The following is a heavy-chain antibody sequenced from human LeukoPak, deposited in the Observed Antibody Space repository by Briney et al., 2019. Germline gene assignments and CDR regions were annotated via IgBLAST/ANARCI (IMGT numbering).Heavy chain of an antibody. D-gene: IGHD2-15*01. Sequence: SETLSLTCTVSGGSISSYYWSWTRQPPGKGLEWIGYIYHSGITNYKPSLKSRVAQSVDTSKSQFSLKLRSVTAADTAVYYCARVSCSGGNCYFGYWGQATVDPASS. V-gene: IGHV4-59*01. CDR3: ARVSCSGGNCYFGY. J-gene: IGHJ4*02. CDR2: IYHSGIT. CDR1: GGSISSYY.